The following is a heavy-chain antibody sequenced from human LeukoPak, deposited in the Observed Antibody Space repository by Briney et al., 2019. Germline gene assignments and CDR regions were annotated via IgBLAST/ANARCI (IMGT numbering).Heavy chain of an antibody. D-gene: IGHD2-15*01. CDR1: GYTLTELS. V-gene: IGHV1-24*01. J-gene: IGHJ3*02. Sequence: ASVKVSCKGSGYTLTELSMHWVRQAPGKGLEWMGGFDPEDGETIYAQKFQGRVTMTEDTSTDTAYMELSSLRSEDTAVYYCATRTVLGGAFDIWGQGTMVTVSS. CDR3: ATRTVLGGAFDI. CDR2: FDPEDGET.